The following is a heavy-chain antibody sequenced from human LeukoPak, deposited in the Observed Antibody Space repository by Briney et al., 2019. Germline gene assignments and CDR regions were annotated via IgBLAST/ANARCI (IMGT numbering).Heavy chain of an antibody. CDR3: AREILGSAFSFDY. CDR2: IRYDGSNK. D-gene: IGHD1-26*01. V-gene: IGHV3-30*02. J-gene: IGHJ4*02. Sequence: PGRSLRLSCAASGFIFSSYGMHWVRQAPGKGLEWVAFIRYDGSNKYYADSVKGRFTISRDTSENTLYLQMNNLRPEDTAIYYCAREILGSAFSFDYWGQGTLVTVSS. CDR1: GFIFSSYG.